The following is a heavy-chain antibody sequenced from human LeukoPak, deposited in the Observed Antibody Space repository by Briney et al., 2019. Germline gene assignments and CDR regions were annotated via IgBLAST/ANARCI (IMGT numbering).Heavy chain of an antibody. CDR3: ARDGGQQWLTNYYSYGMDV. CDR2: IKTYNGDT. J-gene: IGHJ6*02. CDR1: GYTFTTYG. Sequence: GASVKVSCRASGYTFTTYGINWVRQAPGQGLEWMGWIKTYNGDTTSAQNLQDRIIMTTDTSTGTAYMELRSLRSDDTAVYYCARDGGQQWLTNYYSYGMDVWGQGTTVTVSS. V-gene: IGHV1-18*01. D-gene: IGHD6-19*01.